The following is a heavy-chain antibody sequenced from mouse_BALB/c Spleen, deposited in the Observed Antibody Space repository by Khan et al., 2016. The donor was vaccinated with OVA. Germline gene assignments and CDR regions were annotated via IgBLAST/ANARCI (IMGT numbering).Heavy chain of an antibody. V-gene: IGHV3-2*02. D-gene: IGHD1-1*01. CDR2: ISYSGVT. CDR3: ARGNYYGYYFDY. J-gene: IGHJ2*01. Sequence: VQLQESGPDLVKPSQSLSLTCTLTGYSITSGYAWNWIRQFPGNKLEWMGYISYSGVTSYTPSLKSRISITRDTSKNQFFLQLNSVTTEDTATYYCARGNYYGYYFDYWGQGTTLTVSS. CDR1: GYSITSGYA.